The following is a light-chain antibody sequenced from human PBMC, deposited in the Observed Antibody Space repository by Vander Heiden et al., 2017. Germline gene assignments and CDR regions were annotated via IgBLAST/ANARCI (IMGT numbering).Light chain of an antibody. Sequence: FMLPQPHSVPESPGKTATITCTRSSGNIASNYEQWYQQHQGRSPAPVINEDNQRPSGAPDRFSGSSDSSANSASLTISGLKAEDEADYYCQSYDSSNHWVFGGGTKLTVL. CDR1: SGNIASNY. J-gene: IGLJ3*02. V-gene: IGLV6-57*01. CDR3: QSYDSSNHWV. CDR2: EDN.